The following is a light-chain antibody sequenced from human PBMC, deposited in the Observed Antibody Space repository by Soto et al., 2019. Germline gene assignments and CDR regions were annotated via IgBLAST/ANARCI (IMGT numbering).Light chain of an antibody. J-gene: IGKJ1*01. CDR2: GAS. CDR3: QQFGGSPPAWT. Sequence: ESVLTQSPGTLSLSPGERATLSCRASQSVSSNSLAWYQQKPGQAPRLLIYGASSRATGTPDRFSGSGSGTDFTHTISRLEPEDFAVYYCQQFGGSPPAWTFGQGTKVEI. CDR1: QSVSSNS. V-gene: IGKV3-20*01.